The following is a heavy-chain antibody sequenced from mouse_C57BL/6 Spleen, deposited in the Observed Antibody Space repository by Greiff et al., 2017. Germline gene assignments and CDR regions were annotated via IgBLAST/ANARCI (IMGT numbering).Heavy chain of an antibody. CDR1: GFNIKDDY. CDR2: IDPENGDT. V-gene: IGHV14-4*01. J-gene: IGHJ2*01. CDR3: TTSITTVVATDD. D-gene: IGHD1-1*01. Sequence: DVQLVESGAELVRPGASVKLSCTASGFNIKDDYMHWVKQRPEQGLEWIGWIDPENGDTEYASKFQGKATITADTSSNTAYLQLSSLTSEDTAVYYCTTSITTVVATDDWGQGTTLTVSS.